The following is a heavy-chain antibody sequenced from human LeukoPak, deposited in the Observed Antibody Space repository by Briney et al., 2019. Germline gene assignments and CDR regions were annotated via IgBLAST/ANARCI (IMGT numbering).Heavy chain of an antibody. J-gene: IGHJ6*02. CDR2: TRNKANSYTT. D-gene: IGHD3-22*01. CDR3: AGGYDSSGYSIDDYYYYGMDV. V-gene: IGHV3-72*01. CDR1: GFTFSDHY. Sequence: AGSLRLSCAASGFTFSDHYMDWVRQAPGKGLEWVGRTRNKANSYTTEYAAAVKGRFTISKDYSKDSLYLQMNSLKTEDTAVYYCAGGYDSSGYSIDDYYYYGMDVWGQGTTVTVSS.